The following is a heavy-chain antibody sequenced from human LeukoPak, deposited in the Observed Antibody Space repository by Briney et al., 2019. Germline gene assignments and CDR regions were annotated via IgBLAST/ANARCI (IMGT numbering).Heavy chain of an antibody. CDR3: ARDYAVDTGTLYYYYGMDV. CDR1: GVTFSSYA. V-gene: IGHV3-30*04. CDR2: ISYDGRNK. Sequence: PGGTLRLSCAASGVTFSSYAMRWGRQAPGEGVEWVAGISYDGRNKYYADSVKSRFTISRDNSKNTLYLQMNSLRAVHTAVYYCARDYAVDTGTLYYYYGMDVWGQGTTVTVSS. J-gene: IGHJ6*02. D-gene: IGHD1-1*01.